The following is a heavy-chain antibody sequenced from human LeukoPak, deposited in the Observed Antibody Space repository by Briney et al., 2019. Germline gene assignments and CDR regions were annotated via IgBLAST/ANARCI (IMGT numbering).Heavy chain of an antibody. Sequence: SETLSLTCTVSGYSISSGYYWGWIRQPPGKGLEWIGSIYHSGSTYYNPSLKSRVTISVDTSKNQFSLKLSSVTAADTAVYYCARGPNYDFWSGTFDYWGQGTLVTVSS. J-gene: IGHJ4*02. CDR3: ARGPNYDFWSGTFDY. CDR1: GYSISSGYY. CDR2: IYHSGST. D-gene: IGHD3-3*01. V-gene: IGHV4-38-2*02.